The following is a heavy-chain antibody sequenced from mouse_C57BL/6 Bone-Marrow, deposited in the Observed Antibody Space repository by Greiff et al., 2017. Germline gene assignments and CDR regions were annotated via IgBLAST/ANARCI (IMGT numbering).Heavy chain of an antibody. D-gene: IGHD1-1*01. CDR3: ARDYGSSNPYYVDY. J-gene: IGHJ2*01. V-gene: IGHV1-26*01. CDR1: GYTFTDYY. CDR2: INPNNGGT. Sequence: VQQQQSGPELVKPGASVKISCKASGYTFTDYYMHWVKQSHGQSLEWIGDINPNNGGTSYNQKFKGKATLTVDKSSSTAYMELRSLTSEDSAVYSRARDYGSSNPYYVDYWGQGTTLTVSS.